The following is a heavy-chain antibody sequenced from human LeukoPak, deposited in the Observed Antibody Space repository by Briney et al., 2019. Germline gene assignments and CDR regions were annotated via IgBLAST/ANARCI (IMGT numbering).Heavy chain of an antibody. CDR1: GFTFSSYA. CDR2: ISGSDGST. CDR3: AKDMTIYSTSWYEYFQH. Sequence: PGGSLRLPCAASGFTFSSYAMSWVRQAPGKGLEWVSAISGSDGSTYYADSVKGRFTISRDNSKNTVYLQMNSLRAEDTAVYYCAKDMTIYSTSWYEYFQHWGQGTLVTVFS. V-gene: IGHV3-23*01. D-gene: IGHD6-13*01. J-gene: IGHJ1*01.